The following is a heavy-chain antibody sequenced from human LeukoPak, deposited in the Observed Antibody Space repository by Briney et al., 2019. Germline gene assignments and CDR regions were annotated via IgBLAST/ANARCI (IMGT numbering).Heavy chain of an antibody. Sequence: PGGSLTLSCAASEFTFSNHAMSWVRQAPGKGLEWVSTITGGGGGTYYADYVKGRSTISRDNSKNTLYSQMNSLRGEDTAVYYCAKVRFGELKFPRSDYWGQGTLVTVSS. CDR1: EFTFSNHA. V-gene: IGHV3-23*01. D-gene: IGHD3-10*01. CDR2: ITGGGGGT. CDR3: AKVRFGELKFPRSDY. J-gene: IGHJ4*02.